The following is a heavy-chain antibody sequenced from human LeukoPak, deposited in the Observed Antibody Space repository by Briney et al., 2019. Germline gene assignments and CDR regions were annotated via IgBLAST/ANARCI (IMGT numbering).Heavy chain of an antibody. CDR3: AKERGGGNFYYYYMDV. V-gene: IGHV3-23*01. D-gene: IGHD3-16*01. CDR2: ISGSGSST. CDR1: GFTVSSNY. Sequence: GGSLRLSCAASGFTVSSNYMSWVRQAPGKGLEWVSAISGSGSSTYYADSVKGRFTISRDNSKNTLYLQMNSLRVEDTAVYYCAKERGGGNFYYYYMDVWGKGTTVTVSS. J-gene: IGHJ6*03.